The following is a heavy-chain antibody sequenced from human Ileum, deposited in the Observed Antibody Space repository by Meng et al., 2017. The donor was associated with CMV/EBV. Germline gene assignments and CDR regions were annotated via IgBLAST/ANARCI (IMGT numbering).Heavy chain of an antibody. Sequence: GESLRLSCAASGFTFDVYALHWDRQAPGEGLEWVSGVSWNSGAIGYADSVKGRFNISRDNAKNSLYLQMNSLRAEDTALYYCAKDDSAGPYPTFFDYWGQGTLVTVSS. CDR2: VSWNSGAI. CDR3: AKDDSAGPYPTFFDY. J-gene: IGHJ4*02. V-gene: IGHV3-9*01. D-gene: IGHD2/OR15-2a*01. CDR1: GFTFDVYA.